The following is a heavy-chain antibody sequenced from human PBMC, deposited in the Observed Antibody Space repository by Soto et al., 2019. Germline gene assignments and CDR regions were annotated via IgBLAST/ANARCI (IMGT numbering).Heavy chain of an antibody. CDR2: ISGGGSST. Sequence: GGSLRLSCAASGFTFSSYAMTWIRQAPGKGLEWVSAISGGGSSTYMADSVKGRFTISRDNSKNTLSLQMSSLRAEDSAVYYCAKGSASVRPYYFDYWGQGTPVTVAS. CDR3: AKGSASVRPYYFDY. J-gene: IGHJ4*02. D-gene: IGHD6-6*01. V-gene: IGHV3-23*01. CDR1: GFTFSSYA.